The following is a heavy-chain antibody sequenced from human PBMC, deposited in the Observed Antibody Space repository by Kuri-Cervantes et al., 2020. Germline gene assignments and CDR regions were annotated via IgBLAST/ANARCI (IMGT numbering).Heavy chain of an antibody. Sequence: ASVQVSCKASGYTFTSYYMHWVRQAPGHGLEWMGIINPSGGSKSSAQKFQGRVTMTRDTTTSTVYMVLSSLRSEDTAVYYCARDRCSSTSCPFDYWGQGTLVTVSS. V-gene: IGHV1-46*01. J-gene: IGHJ4*02. CDR3: ARDRCSSTSCPFDY. CDR2: INPSGGSK. CDR1: GYTFTSYY. D-gene: IGHD2-2*01.